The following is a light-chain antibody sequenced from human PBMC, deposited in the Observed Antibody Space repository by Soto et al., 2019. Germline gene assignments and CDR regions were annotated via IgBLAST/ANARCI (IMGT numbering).Light chain of an antibody. Sequence: EIVLTQSPLSLPVTPGEPASISCRSSQSLLYSNGYYYLVWYLPRPGQSPQLLIYLGSNRASGVHDRFSGIGSGKDVTLKSSIVEAEDVGVYYCMHALQIPPTFGGGTKVEIK. J-gene: IGKJ4*01. V-gene: IGKV2-28*01. CDR1: QSLLYSNGYYY. CDR3: MHALQIPPT. CDR2: LGS.